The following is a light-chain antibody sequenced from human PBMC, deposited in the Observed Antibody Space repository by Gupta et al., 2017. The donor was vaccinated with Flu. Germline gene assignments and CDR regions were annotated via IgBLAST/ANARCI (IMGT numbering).Light chain of an antibody. V-gene: IGKV3D-15*01. Sequence: EIVMTQSPATLSVSPGERATLSCRASQSVSGNLAWYQKKAGQAPRLLIYSTSTRVTGIPARFSGRGSGTEFTLTIGILESEDVALYYCQQYKNGPPWTFGQGTKVEIK. CDR1: QSVSGN. CDR3: QQYKNGPPWT. CDR2: STS. J-gene: IGKJ1*01.